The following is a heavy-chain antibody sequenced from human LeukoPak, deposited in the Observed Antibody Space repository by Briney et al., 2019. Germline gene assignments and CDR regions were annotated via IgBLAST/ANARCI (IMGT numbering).Heavy chain of an antibody. Sequence: GGSLRLSCAASGFTFSSYSMNWVRQAPGKGLERVSSISSSSSYIYYADSVKGRFTISRDNAKNSLYLQMNSLRAEDTAVYYCARNDYYGLGSYLYYFDYWGQGTLVTVSS. CDR3: ARNDYYGLGSYLYYFDY. V-gene: IGHV3-21*01. CDR1: GFTFSSYS. D-gene: IGHD3-10*01. J-gene: IGHJ4*02. CDR2: ISSSSSYI.